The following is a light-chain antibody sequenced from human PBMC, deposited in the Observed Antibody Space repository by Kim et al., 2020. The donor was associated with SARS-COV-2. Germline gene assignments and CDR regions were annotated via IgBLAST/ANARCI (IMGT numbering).Light chain of an antibody. CDR2: GAS. V-gene: IGKV1-6*01. CDR3: LNGIKSPRT. J-gene: IGKJ4*01. CDR1: QSIRSD. Sequence: IQMTQSPSTLSVSVGGRATLSCRASQSIRSDLAWYQQKPGIAPKLLIYGASKLESGVPSRFSGSGSGTDFTLTISSLQPEDFAEYYCLNGIKSPRTFGGGTKVWIK.